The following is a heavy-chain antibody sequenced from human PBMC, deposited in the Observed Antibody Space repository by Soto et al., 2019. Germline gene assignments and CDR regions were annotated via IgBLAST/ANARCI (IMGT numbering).Heavy chain of an antibody. CDR3: ARREIQGPIDY. CDR1: GGSISSTNW. D-gene: IGHD1-26*01. CDR2: IYYSGTT. J-gene: IGHJ4*02. V-gene: IGHV4-28*01. Sequence: PSETLSLTCVVSGGSISSTNWWGWIRQPPGKGLEWIGYIYYSGTTYYNPSLKSRVTMSVGTSKNQFSLKLTSVTAVDTAVYYCARREIQGPIDYWGQGTLVTVSS.